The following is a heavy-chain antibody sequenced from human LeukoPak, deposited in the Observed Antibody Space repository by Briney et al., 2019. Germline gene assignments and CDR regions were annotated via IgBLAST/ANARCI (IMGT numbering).Heavy chain of an antibody. V-gene: IGHV4-39*01. CDR3: ARTLYCGGDCYSIGHAFDI. CDR2: IYYSGST. Sequence: SETLSLTCTVSGGSISSSSYYWGWIRQPPGKGLEWIGSIYYSGSTYYNPSLKSRVTISVDTSKNQFSLKLSSVTAADTAVYYCARTLYCGGDCYSIGHAFDIWGQGTMVTVSS. CDR1: GGSISSSSYY. D-gene: IGHD2-21*02. J-gene: IGHJ3*02.